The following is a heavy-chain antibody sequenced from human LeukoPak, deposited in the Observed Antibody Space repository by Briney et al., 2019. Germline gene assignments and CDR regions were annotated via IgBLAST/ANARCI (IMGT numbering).Heavy chain of an antibody. Sequence: LSLTCAVYGGSFSGYYMSWIRQAPGKGLEWVSYISSSGSTIYYADSVKGRFTISRDNAKNSLYLQMNSLRAEDTAVYYCARVLRGVINLDYWGQGTLVTVSS. CDR3: ARVLRGVINLDY. V-gene: IGHV3-11*01. J-gene: IGHJ4*02. CDR1: GGSFSGYY. D-gene: IGHD3-10*01. CDR2: ISSSGSTI.